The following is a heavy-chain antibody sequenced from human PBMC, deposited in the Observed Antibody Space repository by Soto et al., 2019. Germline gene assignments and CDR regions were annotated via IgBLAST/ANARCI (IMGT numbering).Heavy chain of an antibody. Sequence: GGSRRLSCAASGFTFSSYGMHWVRQAPGKGLEWVAIIWYDGSNKYYVDSVKGRFAISRDNSKNTLYLQMNSLRAEDTAVYDGARDHGTTISGVVIKGTYDWGQGT. CDR1: GFTFSSYG. CDR2: IWYDGSNK. J-gene: IGHJ4*02. V-gene: IGHV3-33*01. D-gene: IGHD3-3*01. CDR3: ARDHGTTISGVVIKGTYD.